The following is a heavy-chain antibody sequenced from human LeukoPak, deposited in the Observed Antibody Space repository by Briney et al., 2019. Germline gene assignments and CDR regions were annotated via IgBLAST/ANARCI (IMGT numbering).Heavy chain of an antibody. Sequence: GRSLRLSCAASGFTFSSYGMHWVRQAPGKGLEWVAVIWYDGSNEYYADSVKGRFTISRDNSKNTLYLQMNSLRAEDTAVYYCASLTDALIDYWGQGTLVTVSS. CDR3: ASLTDALIDY. CDR1: GFTFSSYG. J-gene: IGHJ4*02. CDR2: IWYDGSNE. V-gene: IGHV3-33*01. D-gene: IGHD7-27*01.